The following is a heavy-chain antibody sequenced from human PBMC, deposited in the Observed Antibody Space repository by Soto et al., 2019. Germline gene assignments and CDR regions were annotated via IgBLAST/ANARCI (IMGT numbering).Heavy chain of an antibody. CDR2: ISSSSSTK. J-gene: IGHJ4*02. CDR3: ARGDSSGYYPFDY. D-gene: IGHD3-22*01. V-gene: IGHV3-48*01. Sequence: GGSLRLSCAASGFTFSSYSMNWVRQAPGKGLEWVSYISSSSSTKFYADSVKGRFTISRDNAKNSLYLQMNSLRAEDTAVYYCARGDSSGYYPFDYWGQGTLVTVSS. CDR1: GFTFSSYS.